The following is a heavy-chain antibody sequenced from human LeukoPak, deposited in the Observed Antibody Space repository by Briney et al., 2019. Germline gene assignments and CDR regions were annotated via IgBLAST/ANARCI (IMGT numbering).Heavy chain of an antibody. CDR3: AGQMTTVVSPEYFDL. J-gene: IGHJ2*01. CDR2: IYYSGST. CDR1: GGSISSYY. V-gene: IGHV4-59*08. D-gene: IGHD4-23*01. Sequence: PSETLSLTCTVSGGSISSYYWSWIRQPPGKGLEWIGYIYYSGSTNYNPSLKSRVTISVDTSKNQFSLKLSSVTAADTAVYYCAGQMTTVVSPEYFDLWGRGTLVTVSS.